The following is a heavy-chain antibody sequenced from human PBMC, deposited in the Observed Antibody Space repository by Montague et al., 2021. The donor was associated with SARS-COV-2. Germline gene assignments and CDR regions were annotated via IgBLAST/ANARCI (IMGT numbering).Heavy chain of an antibody. Sequence: SLRLSCAASGFTFSTFWMTWVRQVPVKVLEWVANIKQDVSEKYYXDSVNVRFTISRDNAKNSLYLQLDSLRAEDTAVYYCARGYDSSGYQYWSQGTLVTVSS. D-gene: IGHD3-22*01. CDR2: IKQDVSEK. CDR3: ARGYDSSGYQY. CDR1: GFTFSTFW. J-gene: IGHJ4*02. V-gene: IGHV3-7*05.